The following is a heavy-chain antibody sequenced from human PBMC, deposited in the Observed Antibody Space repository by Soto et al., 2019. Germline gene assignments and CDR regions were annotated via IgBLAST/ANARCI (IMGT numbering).Heavy chain of an antibody. CDR2: IIPAFDRA. CDR1: GGTFSKNA. D-gene: IGHD3-10*01. CDR3: ARDTREITRVRGVIPYYVYHMDV. Sequence: QVQLVQSGAEVKKPGSSVKVSCTASGGTFSKNAISWVRQAPGQGLEWMGGIIPAFDRANYAQKFQGRVTITADESTSTAYMDLSSLRSEDTAVYYCARDTREITRVRGVIPYYVYHMDVWGQGTTVTVSS. V-gene: IGHV1-69*01. J-gene: IGHJ6*02.